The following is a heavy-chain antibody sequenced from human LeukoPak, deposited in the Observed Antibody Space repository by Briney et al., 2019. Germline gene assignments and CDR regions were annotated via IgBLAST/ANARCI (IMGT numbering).Heavy chain of an antibody. CDR2: IIPIFGTA. Sequence: SVKVSCKASGGTFSSYAISWVRQAPGQGLEWMGGIIPIFGTANYAQKFQGRVTITADESTSTAYMELSSLRSEDTAVYYCARSHRFTYYYDSSGYGPFDYWGQGTLVTVSS. CDR3: ARSHRFTYYYDSSGYGPFDY. D-gene: IGHD3-22*01. CDR1: GGTFSSYA. V-gene: IGHV1-69*01. J-gene: IGHJ4*02.